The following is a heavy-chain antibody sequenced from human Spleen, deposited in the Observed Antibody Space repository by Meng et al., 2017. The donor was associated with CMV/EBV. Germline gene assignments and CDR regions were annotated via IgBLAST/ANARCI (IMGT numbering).Heavy chain of an antibody. D-gene: IGHD2-2*01. CDR1: GYTFSDYH. CDR3: GRDCSSNSCWFDP. CDR2: IKPNSGDT. J-gene: IGHJ5*02. Sequence: ASVKVSCKGSGYTFSDYHIHWVRQAPGQGLEWMGWIKPNSGDTKYSPNFQGRVTMTRDTAITTAYMELRSLRSDDTAVYYCGRDCSSNSCWFDPWGQGTLVTVSS. V-gene: IGHV1-2*02.